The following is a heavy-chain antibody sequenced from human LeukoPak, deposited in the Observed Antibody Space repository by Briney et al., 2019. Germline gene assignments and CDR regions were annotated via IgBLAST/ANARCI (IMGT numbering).Heavy chain of an antibody. CDR3: ARLGGRYHYYYMDV. D-gene: IGHD1-1*01. CDR1: GGSISSSSYY. J-gene: IGHJ6*03. Sequence: SETLSLTCTVSGGSISSSSYYWGWIRQPPGEGLEWIGSIYYSGSTYYNPSLKSRVTISVDTSKNQFSLKLSSVTAADTAVYYCARLGGRYHYYYMDVWGKGTTVTISS. V-gene: IGHV4-39*01. CDR2: IYYSGST.